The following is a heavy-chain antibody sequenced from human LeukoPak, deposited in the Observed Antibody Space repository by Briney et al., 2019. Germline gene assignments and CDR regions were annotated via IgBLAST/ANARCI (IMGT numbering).Heavy chain of an antibody. D-gene: IGHD1-1*01. J-gene: IGHJ4*02. CDR2: IKQDGSEK. CDR3: ARKGGTPDY. Sequence: GGSLRLSCAASGFTFSSYAMSWVRQAPGKGLEWVANIKQDGSEKSYVDSVKGRFAISRDNAQNSLHLQMNSLRADDTAVYYCARKGGTPDYWGQGTLVTVSS. CDR1: GFTFSSYA. V-gene: IGHV3-7*05.